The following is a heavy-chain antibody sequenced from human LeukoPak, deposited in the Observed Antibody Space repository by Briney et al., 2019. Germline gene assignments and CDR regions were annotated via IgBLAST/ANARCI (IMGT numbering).Heavy chain of an antibody. CDR3: AKGENIVVVPAAPDAFDI. CDR1: GFTFSSYG. V-gene: IGHV3-30*02. D-gene: IGHD2-2*01. CDR2: IRYDGSNK. J-gene: IGHJ3*02. Sequence: GGSLRLSCAASGFTFSSYGMHWVRQAPGKGLEWVAFIRYDGSNKYYADSVKGRFTISRGNSKNTLYLQMNSLRAEDTAVYYCAKGENIVVVPAAPDAFDIWGQGTMVTVSS.